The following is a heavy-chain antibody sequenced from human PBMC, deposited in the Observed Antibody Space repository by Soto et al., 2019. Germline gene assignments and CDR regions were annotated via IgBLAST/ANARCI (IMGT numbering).Heavy chain of an antibody. D-gene: IGHD3-3*01. CDR3: ARDVLRFLEWLPNAGYYYYYYGMDV. CDR1: GYTFTSYG. V-gene: IGHV1-18*01. CDR2: ISAYNGNT. J-gene: IGHJ6*02. Sequence: ASVKVSCKASGYTFTSYGISWVRQAPGQGLEWMGWISAYNGNTNYAQKLQGRVTMTTDTSTSTAYMELRSLRSDDTAVYYCARDVLRFLEWLPNAGYYYYYYGMDVWGQGTTVTVSS.